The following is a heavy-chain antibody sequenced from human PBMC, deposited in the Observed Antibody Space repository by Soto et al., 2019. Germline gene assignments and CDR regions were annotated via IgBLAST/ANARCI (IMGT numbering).Heavy chain of an antibody. V-gene: IGHV3-30-3*01. J-gene: IGHJ4*02. CDR2: ISWRETIT. CDR1: GLSFNSYT. D-gene: IGHD3-22*01. Sequence: PVGSLSLSCAASGLSFNSYTMHWVRQAPGKGLEWVAVISWRETITYYADSVKGRFTISRDNSKNTLYLQMNSLRPEDTAVYYCASPQYDRSGYFASWGQGTLVTVSS. CDR3: ASPQYDRSGYFAS.